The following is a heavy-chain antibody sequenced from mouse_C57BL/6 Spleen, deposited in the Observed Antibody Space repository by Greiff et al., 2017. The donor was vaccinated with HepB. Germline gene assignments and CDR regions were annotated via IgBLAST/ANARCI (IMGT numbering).Heavy chain of an antibody. CDR2: LYPRDGST. D-gene: IGHD1-1*01. CDR3: ARPPYYYGSSYLPFDY. J-gene: IGHJ2*01. V-gene: IGHV1-85*01. CDR1: GYTFTSYD. Sequence: VQLQQSGPELVKPGASVKLSCKASGYTFTSYDINWVKQRPGQGLEWIGWLYPRDGSTKYNEKLKGKATLTVDTASSTAFMELHSLTSEHSAVYFCARPPYYYGSSYLPFDYWGQGTTLTVSS.